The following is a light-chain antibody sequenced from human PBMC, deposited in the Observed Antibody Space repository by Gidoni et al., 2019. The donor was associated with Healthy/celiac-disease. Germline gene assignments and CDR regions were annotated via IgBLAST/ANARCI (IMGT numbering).Light chain of an antibody. Sequence: EIVLTQSPATLSLSPGGRATLPCRASQSVSSYVAWYQQHPGQAPRLLNYDASNRATGIPARFSGSGSGTDFTLTISSLEPEDFAVYYCQQRGNWPLTFGGGTKVEIK. J-gene: IGKJ4*01. CDR1: QSVSSY. V-gene: IGKV3-11*01. CDR2: DAS. CDR3: QQRGNWPLT.